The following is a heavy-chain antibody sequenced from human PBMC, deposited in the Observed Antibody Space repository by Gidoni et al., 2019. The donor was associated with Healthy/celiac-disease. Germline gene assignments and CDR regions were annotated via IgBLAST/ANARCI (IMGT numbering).Heavy chain of an antibody. D-gene: IGHD1-7*01. CDR3: AREGGTGTGTTEYDY. Sequence: QVQLVQSGAEVKKPGASVKVSCKASGYTFTSYYMHWVRQAPGQGLEWMGIINPSGGSTSYAQKFQGRVTMTRDTSTSTVYMELSSLRSEDTAVYYCAREGGTGTGTTEYDYWGQGTLVTVSS. V-gene: IGHV1-46*01. CDR2: INPSGGST. CDR1: GYTFTSYY. J-gene: IGHJ4*02.